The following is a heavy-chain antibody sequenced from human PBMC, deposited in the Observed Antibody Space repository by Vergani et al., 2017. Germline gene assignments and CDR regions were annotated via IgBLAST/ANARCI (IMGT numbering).Heavy chain of an antibody. CDR2: IRSKAYGGTT. D-gene: IGHD2/OR15-2a*01. Sequence: EVQLVESGGGLVQPGRSLRLSCTASGFTFGDYAMSWFRQAPGKGLEWVGFIRSKAYGGTTEYAASVKGRFTISRDDSKSIAYLQMNSLKTEDTAVYYCTREDGYYSYYYYYMDVWGKGTTVTVSS. V-gene: IGHV3-49*03. CDR1: GFTFGDYA. J-gene: IGHJ6*03. CDR3: TREDGYYSYYYYYMDV.